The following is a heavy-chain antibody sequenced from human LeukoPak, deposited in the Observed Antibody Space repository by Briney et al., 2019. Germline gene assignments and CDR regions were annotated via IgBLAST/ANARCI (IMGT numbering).Heavy chain of an antibody. CDR1: GGSIGSKNYY. CDR2: IFHSGNT. J-gene: IGHJ5*02. Sequence: SENLSLTCSVSGGSIGSKNYYWGWIRQPPGKGLEWIGSIFHSGNTYYNPSLKSRVTISIDTSKNQFSLKLRSVTAADTAVYYCAREICSSTNCHQYNWFDPWGQGTLVTVSS. V-gene: IGHV4-39*07. CDR3: AREICSSTNCHQYNWFDP. D-gene: IGHD2-2*01.